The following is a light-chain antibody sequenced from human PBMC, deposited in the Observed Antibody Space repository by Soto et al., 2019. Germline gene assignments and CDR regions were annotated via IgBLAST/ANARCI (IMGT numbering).Light chain of an antibody. Sequence: QSALTQPASVSGSPGQSITISCTGTSSDVGGYNYVSWYQQHPGKASKLMIYDVSKRPSGVSNRFSGSKSGNTASLTIFGFHAEDEADYYCSSYISSSTLNVFGTG. V-gene: IGLV2-14*01. J-gene: IGLJ1*01. CDR2: DVS. CDR3: SSYISSSTLNV. CDR1: SSDVGGYNY.